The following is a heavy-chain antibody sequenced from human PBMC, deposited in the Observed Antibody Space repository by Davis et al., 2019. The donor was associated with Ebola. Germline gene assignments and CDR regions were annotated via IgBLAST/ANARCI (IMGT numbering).Heavy chain of an antibody. D-gene: IGHD3-3*01. CDR1: GYSISSGYY. CDR3: ARSTYYDFWSAYFFDI. J-gene: IGHJ3*02. Sequence: PSETLSLTCAVSGYSISSGYYWGWIRQPPGKGLEWIGSIYHSGITYYNPSLKSRVTIPVDTSKNQFSLKLSSVTAADTAVYYCARSTYYDFWSAYFFDIWGQGTMVTVSS. V-gene: IGHV4-38-2*01. CDR2: IYHSGIT.